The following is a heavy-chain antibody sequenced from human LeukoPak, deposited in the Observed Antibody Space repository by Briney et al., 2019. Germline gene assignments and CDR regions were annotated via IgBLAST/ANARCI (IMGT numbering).Heavy chain of an antibody. CDR2: ISSSSSYI. J-gene: IGHJ3*02. V-gene: IGHV3-21*01. D-gene: IGHD5-18*01. CDR3: AREVVDTAMVSAFDI. CDR1: GFTFSSYR. Sequence: GGSLRLSCAASGFTFSSYRMNWVRQAPGKGLEWVSSISSSSSYIYYADSVKGRFTISRDNAKNSLYLQMNSLRAEDTAVYYCAREVVDTAMVSAFDIWGQGTMVTVSS.